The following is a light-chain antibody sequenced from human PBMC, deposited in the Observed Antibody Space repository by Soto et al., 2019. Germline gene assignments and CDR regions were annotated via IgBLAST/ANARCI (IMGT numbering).Light chain of an antibody. Sequence: IQMTQSPSSLSASVGDRVTITCRASQSISSLLYWFQQKPGQAPKLLIYGASSLQSGVPSRFTGSGSGTDFTLTISSLQLEDLPTYYCQQGYSIPLTFGGGTRVEIK. CDR1: QSISSL. J-gene: IGKJ4*01. V-gene: IGKV1-39*01. CDR2: GAS. CDR3: QQGYSIPLT.